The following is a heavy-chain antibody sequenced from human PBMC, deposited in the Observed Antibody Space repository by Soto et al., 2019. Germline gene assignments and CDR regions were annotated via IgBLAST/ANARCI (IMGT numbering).Heavy chain of an antibody. CDR2: VYSGGST. CDR3: ATDGGRSIVKF. V-gene: IGHV3-66*01. CDR1: GFTVSSYY. Sequence: GGSLRLSCAASGFTVSSYYMSWVRQAPGKGLECVSVVYSGGSTYYADSVKGRFTISRDNSKNTLYLQMNSLRAEDTAVYYCATDGGRSIVKFWGQGTLVTVSS. D-gene: IGHD1-26*01. J-gene: IGHJ4*02.